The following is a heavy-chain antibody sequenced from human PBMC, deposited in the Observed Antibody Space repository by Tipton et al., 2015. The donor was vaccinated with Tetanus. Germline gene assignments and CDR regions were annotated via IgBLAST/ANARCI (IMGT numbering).Heavy chain of an antibody. J-gene: IGHJ4*02. CDR2: ISYGGIKK. V-gene: IGHV3-30*04. Sequence: SLRLSCAASGFTFSIYSMHWVRQAPGKGLEWVVGISYGGIKKYYADSVKGRFTITKDDSKNTLYLQMKSLRAEDTAVYYCVRDGYNFIPFDYWGQGTLVTVSS. CDR1: GFTFSIYS. CDR3: VRDGYNFIPFDY. D-gene: IGHD5-24*01.